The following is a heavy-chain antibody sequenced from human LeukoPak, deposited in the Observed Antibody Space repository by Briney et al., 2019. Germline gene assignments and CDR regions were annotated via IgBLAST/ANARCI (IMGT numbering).Heavy chain of an antibody. CDR2: TFYSGST. D-gene: IGHD1-26*01. CDR1: DDSISSYY. V-gene: IGHV4-59*01. J-gene: IGHJ3*02. CDR3: ARSPYSGSRYLAGAFDI. Sequence: SSETLSLTCSVSDDSISSYYWSWIRQPPGKGLEWIGYTFYSGSTNYNPSLKSRVTISVDTSKNQFSLKLSSVTAADTAVYYCARSPYSGSRYLAGAFDIWGQGTMVTVSS.